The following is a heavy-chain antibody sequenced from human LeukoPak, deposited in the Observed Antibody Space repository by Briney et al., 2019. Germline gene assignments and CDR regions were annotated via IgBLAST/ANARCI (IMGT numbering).Heavy chain of an antibody. CDR3: AREYYYDSSGYYDYFDY. D-gene: IGHD3-22*01. CDR1: GGSLTSGDYH. CDR2: IYYSGST. J-gene: IGHJ4*02. V-gene: IGHV4-61*08. Sequence: SETLSLTCTVSGGSLTSGDYHWSWIRQPPGKGLEWIGYIYYSGSTNYNPSLKSRVTISVDTSKNQFSLKLSSVTAADTAVYYCAREYYYDSSGYYDYFDYWGQGTLVTVSS.